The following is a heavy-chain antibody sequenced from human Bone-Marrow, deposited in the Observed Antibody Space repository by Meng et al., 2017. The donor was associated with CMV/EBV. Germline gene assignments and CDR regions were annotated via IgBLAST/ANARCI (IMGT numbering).Heavy chain of an antibody. Sequence: GGSLRLSCAASGFTFSSYDMHWVRQATGKGLEWVSAIGTAGDTYYPGSVKGRFTISRENAKNSLYLQMNSLRAGDTAVYYCARARRDEVVPAAIDYYYGRDVWGQATTVTVSS. CDR3: ARARRDEVVPAAIDYYYGRDV. CDR1: GFTFSSYD. J-gene: IGHJ6*02. D-gene: IGHD2-2*01. CDR2: IGTAGDT. V-gene: IGHV3-13*01.